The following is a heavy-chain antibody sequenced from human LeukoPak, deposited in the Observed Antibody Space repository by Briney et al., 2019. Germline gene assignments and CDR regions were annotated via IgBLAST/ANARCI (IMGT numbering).Heavy chain of an antibody. CDR3: ATSPRRLHCNWFDP. J-gene: IGHJ5*02. CDR2: IGYDGTEI. Sequence: GESLRLSCATSGFTFSTYGMHWVRQAPGKGLEWVAFIGYDGTEIHYADSVKGRFTISRDNSKNTVHLQMGGLRGEDTAVYYCATSPRRLHCNWFDPWGQGTLVTVSS. D-gene: IGHD5-12*01. V-gene: IGHV3-30*02. CDR1: GFTFSTYG.